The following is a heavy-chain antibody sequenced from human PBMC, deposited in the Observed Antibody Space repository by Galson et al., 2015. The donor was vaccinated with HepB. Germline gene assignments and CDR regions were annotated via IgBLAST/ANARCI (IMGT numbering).Heavy chain of an antibody. D-gene: IGHD3-22*01. CDR1: GYTFTSYY. CDR2: INPSGGST. CDR3: ARQTTMIVVVSVGEDAFDI. V-gene: IGHV1-46*03. Sequence: SVKVSCKASGYTFTSYYMHWVRQAPGQGLEWMGIINPSGGSTSYAQKFQGRVTMTRDTSTSTVYMELSSLRSEDTAVYYCARQTTMIVVVSVGEDAFDIWGQGTMVTVSS. J-gene: IGHJ3*02.